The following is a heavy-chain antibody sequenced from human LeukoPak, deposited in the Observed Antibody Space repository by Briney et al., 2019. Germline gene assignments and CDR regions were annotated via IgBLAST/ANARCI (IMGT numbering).Heavy chain of an antibody. CDR2: ISSNGGST. Sequence: GGSLRLSCAVSGFTFSSYAMHWVRQAPGKGLEYVSAISSNGGSTYYANSVKGRFTISRDNSKNTLYLQMGSLRAEDMAVYYCARDLYCSSTSCYIDWGQGTLVTVSS. J-gene: IGHJ4*02. D-gene: IGHD2-2*02. CDR1: GFTFSSYA. CDR3: ARDLYCSSTSCYID. V-gene: IGHV3-64*01.